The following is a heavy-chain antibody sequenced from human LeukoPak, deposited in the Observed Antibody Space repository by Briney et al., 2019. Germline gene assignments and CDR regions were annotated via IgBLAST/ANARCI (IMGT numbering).Heavy chain of an antibody. Sequence: GGSLRLSCAASGFTFSSYWMKWVRQAPGKGLEWVANVNQDGSEQYYVDSVKGRFTISRDNAKNSLYLQMNSLRAEDTAVYYYARGMKYSASGGYSPRYYYYYMDVWGKGTTVTVSS. V-gene: IGHV3-7*01. CDR2: VNQDGSEQ. D-gene: IGHD3-10*01. CDR3: ARGMKYSASGGYSPRYYYYYMDV. J-gene: IGHJ6*03. CDR1: GFTFSSYW.